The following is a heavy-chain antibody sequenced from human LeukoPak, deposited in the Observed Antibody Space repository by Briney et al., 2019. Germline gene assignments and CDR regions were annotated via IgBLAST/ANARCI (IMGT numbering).Heavy chain of an antibody. J-gene: IGHJ4*02. Sequence: AGSLRLSCAASGFTFSSYSMNWVRQAPGKGLEWVSYISSSSSTIYYADSVKGRFTISRDNSKNTLYLQMNCLRAEDTAVYYCAKDRRELLPGQIFDYWGQGTLVTVSS. CDR3: AKDRRELLPGQIFDY. V-gene: IGHV3-48*01. CDR1: GFTFSSYS. D-gene: IGHD1-26*01. CDR2: ISSSSSTI.